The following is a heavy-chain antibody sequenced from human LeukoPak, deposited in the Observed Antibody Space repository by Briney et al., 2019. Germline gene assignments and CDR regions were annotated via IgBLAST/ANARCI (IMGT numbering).Heavy chain of an antibody. CDR1: GFTFSSYA. Sequence: PGGSLRLSCAASGFTFSSYAMSWVRQAPGKGLEWVSAISGSGGSTYYADSVKGRFTISRDNSRDTLSLQMNSPRAEDTAVYYCAKGSYDYVWGTKYFASRGPGNLVTVSS. J-gene: IGHJ4*02. D-gene: IGHD3-16*01. V-gene: IGHV3-23*01. CDR2: ISGSGGST. CDR3: AKGSYDYVWGTKYFAS.